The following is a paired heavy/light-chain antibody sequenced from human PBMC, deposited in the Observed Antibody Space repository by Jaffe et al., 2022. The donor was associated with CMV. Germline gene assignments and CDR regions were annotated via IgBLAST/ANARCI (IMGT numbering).Heavy chain of an antibody. D-gene: IGHD6-19*01. CDR1: GGSISSYY. Sequence: QVQLQESGPGLVKPSETLSLTCTVSGGSISSYYWSWIRQPAGKGLEWIGRIYTSGSTNYNPSLKSRVTMSVDTSKNQFSLKLSSVTAADTAVYYCARDLGSGWSQNWFDPWGQGTLVTVSS. J-gene: IGHJ5*02. V-gene: IGHV4-4*07. CDR2: IYTSGST. CDR3: ARDLGSGWSQNWFDP.
Light chain of an antibody. V-gene: IGKV6-21*02. CDR1: QSIGSS. J-gene: IGKJ1*01. CDR2: YAS. CDR3: HQSSSLPWT. Sequence: EIVLTQSPDFQSVTPKEKVTITCRASQSIGSSLHWYQQKPDQSPKLLIKYASQSISGVPSRFSGSGSGTDFTLTINSLEAEDAATYYCHQSSSLPWTFGQGTKVEIK.